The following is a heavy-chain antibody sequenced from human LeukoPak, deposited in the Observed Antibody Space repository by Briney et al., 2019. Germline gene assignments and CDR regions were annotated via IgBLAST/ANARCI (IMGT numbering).Heavy chain of an antibody. J-gene: IGHJ5*02. CDR3: ARGESGSYSSYWFDP. CDR1: GFTFSSYG. CDR2: ISYDGSNK. D-gene: IGHD1-26*01. Sequence: GGSLRLSCAASGFTFSSYGMHWVRQAPGKGLEWVAVISYDGSNKYYADSVKGRFTISRDNSKNTLYLQMNSLRAEDTAVYYCARGESGSYSSYWFDPWGQGTLVTVSS. V-gene: IGHV3-30*03.